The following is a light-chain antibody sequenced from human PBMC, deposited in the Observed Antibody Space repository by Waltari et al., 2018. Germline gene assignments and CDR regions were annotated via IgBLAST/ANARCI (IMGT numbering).Light chain of an antibody. J-gene: IGKJ2*01. V-gene: IGKV3-11*01. Sequence: EIVLTQSPATLSLSPGERATLSCRASQSVSSYLAWYQQRPGQAPSLLIYDASNRATGIPARFSGSGSGTDFTLTISTLEPEDFAVYYCQQRSNWPLHTFGQGTKLEIK. CDR2: DAS. CDR3: QQRSNWPLHT. CDR1: QSVSSY.